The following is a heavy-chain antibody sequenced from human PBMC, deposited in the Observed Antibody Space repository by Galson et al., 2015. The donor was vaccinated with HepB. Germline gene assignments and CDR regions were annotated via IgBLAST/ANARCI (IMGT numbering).Heavy chain of an antibody. Sequence: SLRLSCAASGFTVSSNYMSWVRQAPGKGLEWVSVIYSGGSTYYADSVKGRFTISRHNSKNTLYLQMNSLRAEDTAVYYCARGGSSGYYLIAFDIWGQGTMVTVSS. V-gene: IGHV3-53*04. CDR1: GFTVSSNY. CDR3: ARGGSSGYYLIAFDI. CDR2: IYSGGST. J-gene: IGHJ3*02. D-gene: IGHD3-22*01.